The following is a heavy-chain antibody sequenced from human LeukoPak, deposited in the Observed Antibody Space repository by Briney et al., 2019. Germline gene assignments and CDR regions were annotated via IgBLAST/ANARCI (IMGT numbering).Heavy chain of an antibody. CDR3: ARESWATDY. CDR1: GFTFSSYE. Sequence: GGSLRLSCAASGFTFSSYEMNWVRQAPGKGLEWVSYISSSGSTIYYADSVKGRFTISRDNAENSLYLQMSSLRAEDTAVYYCARESWATDYWVQGTLVTVSS. CDR2: ISSSGSTI. D-gene: IGHD3-10*01. V-gene: IGHV3-48*03. J-gene: IGHJ4*02.